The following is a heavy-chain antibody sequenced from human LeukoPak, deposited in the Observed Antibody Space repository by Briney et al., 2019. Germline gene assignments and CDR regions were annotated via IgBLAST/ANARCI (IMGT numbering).Heavy chain of an antibody. CDR1: GFTLSNYA. D-gene: IGHD4-23*01. CDR3: ARGGVSVGGNFDY. V-gene: IGHV3-21*01. CDR2: ISRSSSYI. Sequence: PGGSLRLSCTASGFTLSNYAMSWVRQAPGKGLEWVSSISRSSSYIHYADSMKGRFTISRDNANNSLFLQMNSLRAEDTAVYYCARGGVSVGGNFDYWGQGTLVTVSS. J-gene: IGHJ4*02.